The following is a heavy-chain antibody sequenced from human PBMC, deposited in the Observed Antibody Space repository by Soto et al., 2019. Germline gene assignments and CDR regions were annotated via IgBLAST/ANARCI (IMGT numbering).Heavy chain of an antibody. V-gene: IGHV1-2*02. Sequence: GASVKVSCKASGYTFTGYYMHWVRQAPGQGLEWMGWSNPNSGGTNYAQKFQGRVTMTRDTSISTAYMELSRLRSDDTAVYYCARSHDYGDPMYYYYYGMEGWGQGTKVTVSS. CDR2: SNPNSGGT. CDR1: GYTFTGYY. D-gene: IGHD4-17*01. J-gene: IGHJ6*02. CDR3: ARSHDYGDPMYYYYYGMEG.